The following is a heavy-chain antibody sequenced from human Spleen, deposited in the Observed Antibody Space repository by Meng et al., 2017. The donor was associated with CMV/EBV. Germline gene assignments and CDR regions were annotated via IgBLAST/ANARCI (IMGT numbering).Heavy chain of an antibody. D-gene: IGHD7-27*01. CDR3: ARDNNWGPDY. CDR2: MNPDNGDT. J-gene: IGHJ4*02. CDR1: GYNFSDFY. Sequence: ASVKVSCKTSGYNFSDFYMQWVRQAPGQGLEWMGWMNPDNGDTNYAQQFQGRVTLTRDTSINTGYMELTRLTSDDTAVYYCARDNNWGPDYWGQGTLVTVSS. V-gene: IGHV1-2*02.